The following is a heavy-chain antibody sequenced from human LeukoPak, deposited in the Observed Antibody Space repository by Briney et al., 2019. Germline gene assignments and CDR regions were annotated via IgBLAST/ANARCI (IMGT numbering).Heavy chain of an antibody. CDR3: ARDGGDKLLPY. J-gene: IGHJ4*02. D-gene: IGHD2-21*01. Sequence: ASVNVSCTASGGTFSSYAISWVRQAPGQGLEWMGGIIPIFGTANYAQKFQGRVTITADESTSTAYMELSSLRSEDTAVYYCARDGGDKLLPYWGQGTLVTVSS. V-gene: IGHV1-69*13. CDR1: GGTFSSYA. CDR2: IIPIFGTA.